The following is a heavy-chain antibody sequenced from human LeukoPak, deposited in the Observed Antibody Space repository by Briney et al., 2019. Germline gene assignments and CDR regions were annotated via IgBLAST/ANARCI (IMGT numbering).Heavy chain of an antibody. V-gene: IGHV3-23*01. Sequence: GGSLRLSCAASGFTFSSYGMHWVRQAPGKGLEWVSAISGSGGSTYYADSVKGRFTISRDNSKNTLYLQMNSLRAEDTAVYYCARERRGYYFDYWGQGTLVTVSS. J-gene: IGHJ4*02. CDR1: GFTFSSYG. CDR2: ISGSGGST. CDR3: ARERRGYYFDY. D-gene: IGHD3-10*01.